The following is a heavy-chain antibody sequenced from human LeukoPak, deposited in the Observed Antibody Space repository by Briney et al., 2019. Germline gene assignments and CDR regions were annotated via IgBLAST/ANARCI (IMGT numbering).Heavy chain of an antibody. D-gene: IGHD3-9*01. CDR2: ISSSSSYI. CDR1: GFTFSSYS. CDR3: ARAPRTLRYFDWSPPNWFDP. Sequence: PGGSLRLSCAASGFTFSSYSVNWVRQAPGKGLEWVSSISSSSSYIYYADSVKGRFTISRDNAKNSLYLQMNSLRAEDTAVYYCARAPRTLRYFDWSPPNWFDPWGQGTLVTVSS. V-gene: IGHV3-21*01. J-gene: IGHJ5*02.